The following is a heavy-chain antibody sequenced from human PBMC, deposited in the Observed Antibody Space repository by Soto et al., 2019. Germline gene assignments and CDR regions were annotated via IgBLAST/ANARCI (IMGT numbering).Heavy chain of an antibody. CDR3: ASLDILTGCNYYYGMDV. J-gene: IGHJ6*02. CDR1: GFTFSSYS. Sequence: PGGSLRLSCAASGFTFSSYSMNWVRQAPGKGLEWVSSISSSSSYIYYADSVKGRFTISRDNAKNSLYLQMNSLRAEDTAVYYCASLDILTGCNYYYGMDVWGQGTTVTVSS. V-gene: IGHV3-21*01. D-gene: IGHD3-9*01. CDR2: ISSSSSYI.